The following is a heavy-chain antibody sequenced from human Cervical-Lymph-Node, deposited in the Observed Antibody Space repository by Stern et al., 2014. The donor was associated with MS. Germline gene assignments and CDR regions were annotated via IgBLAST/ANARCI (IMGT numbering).Heavy chain of an antibody. D-gene: IGHD6-19*01. CDR2: IYYSGST. CDR3: ARHKGSGLRNFDY. Sequence: QEQLQESGPGLVKPSETLSLTCTVSGGSISSSSYYWGWIRQPPGKGLEWIGSIYYSGSTYYNPSLKSRVTISVDTSQNQFYLKLSSVTAADTAVYYCARHKGSGLRNFDYWGQGTLVTVSS. V-gene: IGHV4-39*01. CDR1: GGSISSSSYY. J-gene: IGHJ4*02.